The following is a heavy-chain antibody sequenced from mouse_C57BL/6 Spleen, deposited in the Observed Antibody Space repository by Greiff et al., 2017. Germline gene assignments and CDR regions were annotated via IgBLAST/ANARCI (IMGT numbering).Heavy chain of an antibody. V-gene: IGHV5-17*01. CDR3: ARPGSNYGYYAMDY. CDR2: ISSGSSTI. J-gene: IGHJ4*01. D-gene: IGHD2-5*01. CDR1: GFTFSDYG. Sequence: EVNVVESGGGLVKPGGSLKLSCAASGFTFSDYGMHWVRQAPEKGLEWVAYISSGSSTIYYADTVKGRFTISRDNAKNTLFLQMTSLRSEDTAMYYCARPGSNYGYYAMDYWGQGTSVTVSS.